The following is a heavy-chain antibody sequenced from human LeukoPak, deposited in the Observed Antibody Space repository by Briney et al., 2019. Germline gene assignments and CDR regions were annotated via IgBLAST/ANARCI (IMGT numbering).Heavy chain of an antibody. V-gene: IGHV3-66*03. D-gene: IGHD3-22*01. CDR2: IYSSGST. J-gene: IGHJ4*02. CDR3: ARSPYYDSSAYYDY. CDR1: GFTVSSNY. Sequence: GGSLRLSCAASGFTVSSNYMSWVRQAPGKGLEWVSVIYSSGSTYYADSVKGRFTISRDNSKNTLHLQMGSLRAEDMAVYYCARSPYYDSSAYYDYWGQGTLVTVSS.